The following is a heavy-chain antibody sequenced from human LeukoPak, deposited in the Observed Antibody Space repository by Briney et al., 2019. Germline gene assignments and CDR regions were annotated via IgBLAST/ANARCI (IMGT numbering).Heavy chain of an antibody. Sequence: SETLSLTCTVSGGSISSSSYYWGWIRQPPGEGLEWIGSIYYSGSTYYNPSLKSRVTISVDTSKNQFSLKLSSVTAADTAVYYCARDDFWSGLFLFDYWGQGTLVTVSS. J-gene: IGHJ4*02. V-gene: IGHV4-39*07. CDR1: GGSISSSSYY. CDR3: ARDDFWSGLFLFDY. D-gene: IGHD3-3*01. CDR2: IYYSGST.